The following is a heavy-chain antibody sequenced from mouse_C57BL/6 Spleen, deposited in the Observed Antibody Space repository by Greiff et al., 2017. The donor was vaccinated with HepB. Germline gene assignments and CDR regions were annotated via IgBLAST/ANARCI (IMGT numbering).Heavy chain of an antibody. J-gene: IGHJ4*01. D-gene: IGHD2-4*01. CDR2: IYPGDGDT. V-gene: IGHV1-82*01. CDR3: ARRGYDYDYAMDY. Sequence: VQLQQSGPELVKPGASVKISCKASGYAFSSSWMNWVKQRPGKGLEWIGRIYPGDGDTNYNGKFKGKATLTADKSSSTAYMQLSSLTSEDSAVYFCARRGYDYDYAMDYWGQETSVTVSS. CDR1: GYAFSSSW.